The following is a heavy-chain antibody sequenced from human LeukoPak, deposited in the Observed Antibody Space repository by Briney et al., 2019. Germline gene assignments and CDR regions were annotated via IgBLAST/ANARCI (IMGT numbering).Heavy chain of an antibody. Sequence: PGGSLRLSCAASGFTFSSYSMNWVRQAPGNGLEWVSSISSSSSYIYYADSVKGRFTISRDNAKNSLYLQMNSLKTEDTAVYYCTTDPPMIVVVTPNYDAFDIWGQGTMVTVSS. CDR1: GFTFSSYS. CDR3: TTDPPMIVVVTPNYDAFDI. J-gene: IGHJ3*02. V-gene: IGHV3-21*03. CDR2: ISSSSSYI. D-gene: IGHD3-22*01.